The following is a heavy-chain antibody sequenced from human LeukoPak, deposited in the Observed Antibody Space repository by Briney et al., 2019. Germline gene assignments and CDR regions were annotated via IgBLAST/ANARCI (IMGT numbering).Heavy chain of an antibody. Sequence: PGGSLRLSCAASGFTFSSYAMSWVRQAPGKGLEWVSSISSSGGSTYYADSVKGRFTISRDNSKNTLYLQMNSLRAEDTAVYYCAKDYGDYVNWFDPWGQGTLVTVSS. J-gene: IGHJ5*02. D-gene: IGHD4-17*01. CDR2: ISSSGGST. V-gene: IGHV3-23*01. CDR3: AKDYGDYVNWFDP. CDR1: GFTFSSYA.